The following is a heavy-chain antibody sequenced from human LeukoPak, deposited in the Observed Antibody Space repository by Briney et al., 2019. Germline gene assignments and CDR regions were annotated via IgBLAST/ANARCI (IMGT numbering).Heavy chain of an antibody. Sequence: ASVKVSCKASGYTFTSYGISWVRQAPGQGLEWMGWISAYNGNTNYAQKLQGRVTMTTDTSTSTAYMELRSLRSDDTAVYYCARRGLERPHYYYGMDVWGQGTTVTVSS. CDR3: ARRGLERPHYYYGMDV. D-gene: IGHD1-1*01. V-gene: IGHV1-18*01. CDR1: GYTFTSYG. J-gene: IGHJ6*02. CDR2: ISAYNGNT.